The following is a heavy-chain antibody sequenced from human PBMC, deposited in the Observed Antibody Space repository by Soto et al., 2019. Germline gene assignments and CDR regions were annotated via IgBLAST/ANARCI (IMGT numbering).Heavy chain of an antibody. V-gene: IGHV3-7*01. CDR2: INQGGIEK. D-gene: IGHD2-15*01. J-gene: IGHJ4*02. Sequence: ELQVVESGGGLVQPGGSLRLSCAASGFPFSTYWMSWVRQAPGKGLEWVANINQGGIEKYYVDSVKGRFTISRDDGKNLLYLQMNSLRAEDTAVYYCARMGYFTNGSCYGLSVYVVYWGRGTLVTVPS. CDR3: ARMGYFTNGSCYGLSVYVVY. CDR1: GFPFSTYW.